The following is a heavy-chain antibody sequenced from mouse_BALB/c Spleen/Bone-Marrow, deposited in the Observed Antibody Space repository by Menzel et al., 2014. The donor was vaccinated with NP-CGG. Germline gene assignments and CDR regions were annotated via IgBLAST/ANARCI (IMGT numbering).Heavy chain of an antibody. J-gene: IGHJ2*01. CDR2: ISDGGSYT. V-gene: IGHV5-4*02. CDR3: ATRRGLGHYYDY. D-gene: IGHD4-1*01. Sequence: EVKLMESGGGLVKPGGSLKLSCAASGFTFSDYYMHWVRQTPEKRLEWVATISDGGSYTYFPDSVKGRFTISRDNAKNNLYLQMRSLKSEDTAMYYCATRRGLGHYYDYWGQGTILTVSS. CDR1: GFTFSDYY.